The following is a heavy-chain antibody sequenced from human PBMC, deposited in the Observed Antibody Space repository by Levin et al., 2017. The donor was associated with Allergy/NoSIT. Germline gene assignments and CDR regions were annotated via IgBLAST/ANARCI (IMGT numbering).Heavy chain of an antibody. CDR2: ISHDGDSK. CDR3: GREGGSSGRCGMFDY. V-gene: IGHV3-30-3*01. J-gene: IGHJ4*02. Sequence: GESLKISCAASGFTFSTSVMHWVRQAPGEGLEWVAGISHDGDSKHYADSAKGRFTISRDNSKSTLDLHVSSLRPEDTAVYYCGREGGSSGRCGMFDYWGLGTLVTVSS. CDR1: GFTFSTSV. D-gene: IGHD2-15*01.